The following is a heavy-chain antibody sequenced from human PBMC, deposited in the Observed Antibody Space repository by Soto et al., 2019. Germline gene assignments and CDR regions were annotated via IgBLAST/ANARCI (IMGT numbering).Heavy chain of an antibody. V-gene: IGHV4-4*02. CDR1: GNSITNDKR. CDR3: ATCQLGEYYHPMDI. CDR2: IYDSGTT. J-gene: IGHJ6*04. D-gene: IGHD7-27*01. Sequence: PSKTLSLTWGVSGNSITNDKRWTWGRLTPRKGLEWIGEIYDSGTTRYNQPLKSRVTISKDHPNKEPHQKLNSVTVADTAVYYCATCQLGEYYHPMDIWGKGTTVT.